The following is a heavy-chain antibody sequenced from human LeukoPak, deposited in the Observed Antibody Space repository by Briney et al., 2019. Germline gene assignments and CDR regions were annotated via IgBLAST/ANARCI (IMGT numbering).Heavy chain of an antibody. J-gene: IGHJ4*02. CDR3: ARDAQRGFDYSNSLQY. CDR1: GFTFNHYG. V-gene: IGHV3-33*01. CDR2: IWSDGTNT. D-gene: IGHD4-11*01. Sequence: PGGSLRLSCAVTGFTFNHYGMHWVRQAPGKGLEWVAVIWSDGTNTYYSDSVKGRFTISRVDSEKTVYLQMKSLRPDDSGVYYCARDAQRGFDYSNSLQYWGQGTPVTVST.